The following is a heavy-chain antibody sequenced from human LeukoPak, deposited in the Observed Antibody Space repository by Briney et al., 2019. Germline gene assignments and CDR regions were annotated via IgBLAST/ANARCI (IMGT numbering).Heavy chain of an antibody. CDR1: GGTFSSYA. D-gene: IGHD1-26*01. J-gene: IGHJ4*02. CDR3: ARDITGSYPMYYFDY. Sequence: ASVKVSCKASGGTFSSYAISWVRQAPGQGLEWMGGIIPIFGTANYAQKFQGRVTITADESTSTAYMELSSLRSEDTAVYYCARDITGSYPMYYFDYWGQGTLVTVSS. CDR2: IIPIFGTA. V-gene: IGHV1-69*13.